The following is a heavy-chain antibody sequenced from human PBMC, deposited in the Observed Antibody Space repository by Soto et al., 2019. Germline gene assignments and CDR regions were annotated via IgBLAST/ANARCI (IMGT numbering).Heavy chain of an antibody. D-gene: IGHD3-3*01. CDR2: INPSGGST. J-gene: IGHJ6*02. Sequence: ASVKVSCKASGYTFTSYYMHWVRQAPGQGLEWMGIINPSGGSTSYAQKYQGRVTMTRDTSTSTVYMELSSLRPEDTAVYYCAAALVWLFAGYYYYGMDVWGQGTTVTVSS. CDR1: GYTFTSYY. CDR3: AAALVWLFAGYYYYGMDV. V-gene: IGHV1-46*01.